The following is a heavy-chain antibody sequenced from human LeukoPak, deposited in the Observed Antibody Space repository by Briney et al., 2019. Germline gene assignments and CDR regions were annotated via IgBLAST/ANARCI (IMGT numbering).Heavy chain of an antibody. J-gene: IGHJ3*02. V-gene: IGHV3-23*01. Sequence: TGGSLRLSCAASGFTFSSYAMSWVRQAPGKGLEWVSAISGSGGSTYYADSVKGRFTISRDNSKNTVYLEMSSLRAEDAAVYYCAKDPNGDYVGAFDTWGQGTMVIVSS. CDR2: ISGSGGST. CDR3: AKDPNGDYVGAFDT. CDR1: GFTFSSYA. D-gene: IGHD4-17*01.